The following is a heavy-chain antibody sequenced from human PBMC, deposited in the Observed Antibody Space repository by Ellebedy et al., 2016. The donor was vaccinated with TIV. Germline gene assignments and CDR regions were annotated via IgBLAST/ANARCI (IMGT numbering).Heavy chain of an antibody. CDR1: GFTFSSYA. J-gene: IGHJ4*02. V-gene: IGHV3-72*01. CDR3: TTGRPGNIFDS. Sequence: GESLKISCAASGFTFSSYAMSWVRQAPGEGLEWVGRSRSKANAYTTGYATSVKGRFTISRDESNNSVYLQMNSLKAEDTAIYFCTTGRPGNIFDSWGQGTLVTVSS. CDR2: SRSKANAYTT. D-gene: IGHD2/OR15-2a*01.